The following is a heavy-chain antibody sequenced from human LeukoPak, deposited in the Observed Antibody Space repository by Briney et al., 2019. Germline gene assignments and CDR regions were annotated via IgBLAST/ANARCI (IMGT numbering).Heavy chain of an antibody. CDR1: AFTFSSYA. Sequence: GGSLRLSCAASAFTFSSYAMSWVRQAPGKGLEWVSTINISGGSAYYADSVKGRFTISRDNSKNTLYLQMNSLRAEDTAVYYCAKVGDWNDAYYFDYWGQGTLVTVSS. J-gene: IGHJ4*02. D-gene: IGHD1-1*01. V-gene: IGHV3-23*01. CDR3: AKVGDWNDAYYFDY. CDR2: INISGGSA.